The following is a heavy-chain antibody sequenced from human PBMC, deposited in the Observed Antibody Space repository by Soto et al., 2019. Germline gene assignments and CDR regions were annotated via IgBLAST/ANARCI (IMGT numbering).Heavy chain of an antibody. CDR3: ASSLL. J-gene: IGHJ4*02. Sequence: EVQMVESGGGLVQPGGSLRLSCAASGFAFSRYWMYWVHQAPGKGLEWVANINEDGSEMNYVDSVKGRFTISRDNAKTSLYLQMNSLRVEDTAVYYCASSLLRGQGTLVTVSS. V-gene: IGHV3-7*01. CDR2: INEDGSEM. CDR1: GFAFSRYW.